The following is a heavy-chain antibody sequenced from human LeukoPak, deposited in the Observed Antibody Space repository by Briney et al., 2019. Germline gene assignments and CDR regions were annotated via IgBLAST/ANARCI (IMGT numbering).Heavy chain of an antibody. CDR1: GFTFSSYA. J-gene: IGHJ4*02. CDR2: ISGSGGST. Sequence: GGSLRLSCAASGFTFSSYAMSWVRQAPGKGLEWVSAISGSGGSTYYADSVKGRFTISRDNSKNTLYLQMNSLRAEDTAVYYCAKETLDYSNVGSYFDYWGQGTLVTVSS. CDR3: AKETLDYSNVGSYFDY. D-gene: IGHD4-11*01. V-gene: IGHV3-23*01.